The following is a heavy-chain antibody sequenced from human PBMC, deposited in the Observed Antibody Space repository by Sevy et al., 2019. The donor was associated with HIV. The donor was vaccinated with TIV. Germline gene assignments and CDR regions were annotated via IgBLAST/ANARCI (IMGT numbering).Heavy chain of an antibody. V-gene: IGHV5-51*01. CDR2: VHPGDSDT. Sequence: GESLKISCQGSGYYFPMYWIGWVRQVPGKGLEWMGIVHPGDSDTKYSPSFQGQVTISADRSVNTAYLRWSSLKASDTAIYYCVRRKAASGSLHFDYWGQGTLVTVSS. CDR3: VRRKAASGSLHFDY. D-gene: IGHD6-13*01. CDR1: GYYFPMYW. J-gene: IGHJ4*02.